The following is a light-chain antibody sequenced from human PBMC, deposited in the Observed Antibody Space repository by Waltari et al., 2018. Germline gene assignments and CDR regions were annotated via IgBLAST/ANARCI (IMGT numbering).Light chain of an antibody. CDR1: QPINRY. CDR3: QKTYGDPL. J-gene: IGKJ1*01. Sequence: DIPMTQSPSSLSASLGDRVTITCRASQPINRYLNWYQQKPGTAPKLLVHGGSNLESGVPARFSGSGSGTDFTLTISSLQPDDFATYYCQKTYGDPLFGPGTKVEIK. CDR2: GGS. V-gene: IGKV1-39*01.